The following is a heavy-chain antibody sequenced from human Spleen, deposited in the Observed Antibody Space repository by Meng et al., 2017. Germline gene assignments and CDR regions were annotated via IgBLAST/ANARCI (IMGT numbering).Heavy chain of an antibody. J-gene: IGHJ4*02. D-gene: IGHD4-11*01. CDR1: GGSFSDYY. CDR3: ARGPTTMAHDFDY. V-gene: IGHV4-34*10. Sequence: QVQLHESGPGLVKPSETLSLTCFVSGGSFSDYYWSWIRQPPGKGLEWIGEINRSGGTNYNPSLKSRITISVDTSKNQFSLKLSSVTAADSAVYYCARGPTTMAHDFDYWGQGTLVTVSS. CDR2: INRSGGT.